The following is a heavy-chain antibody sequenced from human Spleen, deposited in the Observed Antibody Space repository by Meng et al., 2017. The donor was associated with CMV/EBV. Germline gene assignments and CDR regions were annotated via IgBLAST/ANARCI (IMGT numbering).Heavy chain of an antibody. J-gene: IGHJ5*02. CDR1: GGTFNSYT. D-gene: IGHD3-3*01. Sequence: ASVKVSCKASGGTFNSYTISWVRQAPGRGLEWMGWINPNTGGTNYAQKFQGRVTMTRDTSISTAYMELRRLRSDDSAVYYCARGPPHTIFGVVSDGGPWGPGTLVTVSS. CDR2: INPNTGGT. V-gene: IGHV1-2*02. CDR3: ARGPPHTIFGVVSDGGP.